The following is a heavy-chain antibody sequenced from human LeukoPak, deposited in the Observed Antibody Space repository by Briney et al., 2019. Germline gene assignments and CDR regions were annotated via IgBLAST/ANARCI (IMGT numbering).Heavy chain of an antibody. J-gene: IGHJ4*02. Sequence: PSETLSLTCTVSGDSITGYYWSWIRQPPGKGLEWIAYISYTGSTNYNPSLRGRVTISLDTSANQFSLKFSSVTTTDTAVYYCVREPSSSGWFAYWGQGNLVTVSS. CDR3: VREPSSSGWFAY. D-gene: IGHD6-19*01. CDR2: ISYTGST. V-gene: IGHV4-59*01. CDR1: GDSITGYY.